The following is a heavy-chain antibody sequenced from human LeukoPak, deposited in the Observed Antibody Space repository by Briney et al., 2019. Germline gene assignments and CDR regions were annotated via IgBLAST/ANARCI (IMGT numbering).Heavy chain of an antibody. CDR1: GASIITNSPY. CDR2: VYYTGSI. D-gene: IGHD3-10*01. J-gene: IGHJ4*02. V-gene: IGHV4-39*01. CDR3: ARHRGSGSSSIPFDY. Sequence: SDTLSLTCAVSGASIITNSPYWAWIRQPPGKGQEWIGTVYYTGSIYYNPSVKGRVILSVDTSKNQFSLSLSSVTGADTAIYYCARHRGSGSSSIPFDYWGQGALVTVSS.